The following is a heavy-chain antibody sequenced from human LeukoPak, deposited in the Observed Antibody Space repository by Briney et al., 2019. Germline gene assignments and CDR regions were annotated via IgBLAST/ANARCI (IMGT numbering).Heavy chain of an antibody. Sequence: GGSQPLSCAACGFIFRTYWMTCLRQAPGKGVEGVANIKEDGSEKHYVDSVKGRFTISRDNAKNSLYLQMDSLRVEDTAFYYGSSGGHVDYCGRGTLVIVSS. V-gene: IGHV3-7*01. CDR2: IKEDGSEK. J-gene: IGHJ4*02. CDR1: GFIFRTYW. CDR3: SSGGHVDY. D-gene: IGHD3-10*01.